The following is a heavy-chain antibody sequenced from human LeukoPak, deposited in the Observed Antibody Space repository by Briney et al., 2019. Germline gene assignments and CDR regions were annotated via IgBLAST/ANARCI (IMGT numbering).Heavy chain of an antibody. J-gene: IGHJ4*02. D-gene: IGHD4-17*01. CDR3: ARSGTVTADY. V-gene: IGHV5-51*01. CDR2: IYPGDSDT. Sequence: GDPPKTCFMGSGYSFTCYWIGCGRPMPGKRLEWMGIIYPGDSDTRYSPSFQGQVTISADKSISTAYLQWSSLKASDTAMYYCARSGTVTADYWGQGTLVTVSS. CDR1: GYSFTCYW.